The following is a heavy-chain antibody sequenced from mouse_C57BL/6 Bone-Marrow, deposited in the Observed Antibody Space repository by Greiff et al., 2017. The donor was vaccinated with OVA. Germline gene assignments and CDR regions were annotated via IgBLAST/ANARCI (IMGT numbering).Heavy chain of an antibody. V-gene: IGHV1-81*01. CDR1: GYTFTSYG. J-gene: IGHJ2*01. CDR2: IYPRSGNT. CDR3: ARKSGTYYFDY. D-gene: IGHD3-1*01. Sequence: VQLQQSGAELARPGASVKLSCKASGYTFTSYGISWVKQRTGQGLEWIGEIYPRSGNTYYNEKFKGKATLTADKSSSTAYMELRRLTSEDSAVYFCARKSGTYYFDYWGPGTTLTVSS.